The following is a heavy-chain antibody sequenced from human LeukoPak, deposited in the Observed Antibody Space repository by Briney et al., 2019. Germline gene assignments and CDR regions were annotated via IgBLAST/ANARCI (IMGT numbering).Heavy chain of an antibody. Sequence: GGSLRLSCVASGFTFSSYWMHWVRQDPRKGLVWVSRINGDGRNINYADSVRGRFTISRDNAKNTLYLQMNSLRAEDTAVYYCAKDHGRFLEWLSSWADYWGQGTLVTVSS. CDR3: AKDHGRFLEWLSSWADY. CDR2: INGDGRNI. J-gene: IGHJ4*02. CDR1: GFTFSSYW. V-gene: IGHV3-74*01. D-gene: IGHD3-3*01.